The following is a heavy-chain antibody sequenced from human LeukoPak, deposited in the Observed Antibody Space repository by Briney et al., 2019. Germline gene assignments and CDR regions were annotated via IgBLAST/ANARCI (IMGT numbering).Heavy chain of an antibody. J-gene: IGHJ4*02. V-gene: IGHV3-23*01. D-gene: IGHD3/OR15-3a*01. CDR2: ISGGGGST. Sequence: GGSLRLSCAASGFTFITYAMSWVRQAPGKGLEWVSGISGGGGSTYYAESVKGRFNISRDNSKNTLYLQMNSLRAEDTAVYYCARAHGLIRWGQGTLVTVSS. CDR3: ARAHGLIR. CDR1: GFTFITYA.